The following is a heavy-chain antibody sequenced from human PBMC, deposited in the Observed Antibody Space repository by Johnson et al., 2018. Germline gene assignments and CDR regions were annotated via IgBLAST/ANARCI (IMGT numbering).Heavy chain of an antibody. Sequence: QVQLVQSGAEVRKPGSSVKLSCKASGGTFSSHTFTWVRQAPGQGLEWMGRIIPILDMANYAQKFQGRVTITADKSTATAYMELSSLRSDDTAVYYWARDDNSGYYPPVYYYYMDVWGKGTTVIVSS. CDR3: ARDDNSGYYPPVYYYYMDV. CDR1: GGTFSSHT. CDR2: IIPILDMA. J-gene: IGHJ6*03. D-gene: IGHD3-22*01. V-gene: IGHV1-69*04.